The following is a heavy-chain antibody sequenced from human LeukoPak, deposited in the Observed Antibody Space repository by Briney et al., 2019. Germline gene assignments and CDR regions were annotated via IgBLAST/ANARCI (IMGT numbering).Heavy chain of an antibody. CDR2: IRYDGSNE. J-gene: IGHJ3*02. CDR1: GFTFTSYG. Sequence: PGGSLRLSCAASGFTFTSYGMHWVRQAPGKGLEWVAFIRYDGSNEYYADSVKGRFTISRDNSKNTLHLQMNSLRAEDTAVYYCAKDLPTTVTTMGDAFDIWGQGTMVTVSS. D-gene: IGHD4-17*01. CDR3: AKDLPTTVTTMGDAFDI. V-gene: IGHV3-30*02.